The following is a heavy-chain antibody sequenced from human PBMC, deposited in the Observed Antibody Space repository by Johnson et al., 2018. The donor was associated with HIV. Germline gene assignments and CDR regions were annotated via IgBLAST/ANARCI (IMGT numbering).Heavy chain of an antibody. CDR2: IYSGDRT. Sequence: VQLLESGGGLVQPGGSLRLSCAASGFTVSSNYMSWVRQAPGKGLEWVSVIYSGDRTYSAVSVKGRFTISRDSSKNTLYLQMNSLRVEDTAVYYCAKASDAFDIWGQGTMVTVSS. V-gene: IGHV3-66*01. J-gene: IGHJ3*02. CDR3: AKASDAFDI. CDR1: GFTVSSNY.